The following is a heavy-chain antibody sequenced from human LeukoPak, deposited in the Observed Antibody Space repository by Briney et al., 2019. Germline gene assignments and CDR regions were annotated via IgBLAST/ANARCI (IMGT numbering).Heavy chain of an antibody. CDR2: INHDGSNT. J-gene: IGHJ4*02. Sequence: PGGSLRLSCATSGFTFTTFWMHWVRQAPGKGLVWVSRINHDGSNTNYADSVKGRFTISRDNAKNTVYLQMNSLRDEDTAVYYCAKDSHWILFDDWGQGTLVTVSS. V-gene: IGHV3-74*01. D-gene: IGHD2-2*03. CDR1: GFTFTTFW. CDR3: AKDSHWILFDD.